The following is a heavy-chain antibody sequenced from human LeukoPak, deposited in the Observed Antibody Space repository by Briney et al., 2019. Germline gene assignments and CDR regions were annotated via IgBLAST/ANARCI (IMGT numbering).Heavy chain of an antibody. J-gene: IGHJ5*02. Sequence: SVTVSFKASGGTFSSYAISWVRQAPGQGLEWMGGIIPIFGTANYAQKFQGRVTITADKSKSTAYMELSSLRSEDPAVYYCARGQQLVKGDWFDTGGQGTLVTVSP. D-gene: IGHD6-13*01. CDR1: GGTFSSYA. CDR3: ARGQQLVKGDWFDT. CDR2: IIPIFGTA. V-gene: IGHV1-69*06.